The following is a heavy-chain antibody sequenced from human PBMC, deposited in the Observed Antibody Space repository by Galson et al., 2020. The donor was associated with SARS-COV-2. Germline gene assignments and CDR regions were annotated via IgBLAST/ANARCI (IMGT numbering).Heavy chain of an antibody. Sequence: GESLKISCAASGFTFSSYAMHWVRQAPGKGLEWVAVISYDGSNKYYADSVKGRFTISRDNSKNTLYLQMNSLRAEDTAVYYCASETYYYDSSGYNVRDAFDIWGQGTMVTVSS. J-gene: IGHJ3*02. D-gene: IGHD3-22*01. CDR1: GFTFSSYA. CDR3: ASETYYYDSSGYNVRDAFDI. CDR2: ISYDGSNK. V-gene: IGHV3-30*04.